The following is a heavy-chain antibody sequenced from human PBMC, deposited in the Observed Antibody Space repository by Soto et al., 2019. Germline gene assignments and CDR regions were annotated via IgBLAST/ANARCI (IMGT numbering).Heavy chain of an antibody. J-gene: IGHJ4*02. CDR2: ISSSSSYI. CDR3: ARDLSDFWSGYLEYYFDY. V-gene: IGHV3-21*01. D-gene: IGHD3-3*01. Sequence: GGSLRLSCAASGFTFSSYSMNWVRQAPGKGLEWVSSISSSSSYIYYADSVKGRFTISRDNAKNSLYLQMNSLRAEDTAVYYCARDLSDFWSGYLEYYFDYWGQGTLVTVSS. CDR1: GFTFSSYS.